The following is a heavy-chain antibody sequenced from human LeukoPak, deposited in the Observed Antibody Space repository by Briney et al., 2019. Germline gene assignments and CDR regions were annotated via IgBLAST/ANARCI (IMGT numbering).Heavy chain of an antibody. J-gene: IGHJ4*02. CDR1: GFTVSSNY. CDR3: ARDTPRWGLDY. D-gene: IGHD5-24*01. CDR2: IHSGGST. V-gene: IGHV3-53*01. Sequence: PGGSLRLSCAASGFTVSSNYMSWVRQAPGKGLEWVSVIHSGGSTYYADSVKGRFTISRDNSKNTLYLQMNSLRAEDTAVYYCARDTPRWGLDYWGQGTLVTVSS.